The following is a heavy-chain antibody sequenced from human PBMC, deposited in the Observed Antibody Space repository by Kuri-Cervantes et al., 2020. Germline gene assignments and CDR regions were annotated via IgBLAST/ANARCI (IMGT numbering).Heavy chain of an antibody. V-gene: IGHV3-15*01. CDR2: IKGKTDGGTI. J-gene: IGHJ5*02. Sequence: GGSLRLSCTVSGGSISSYYWSWIRQPAGKGLEWIGRIKGKTDGGTIDYAAPVKGRFTISRDDSKNMLYLQMNSLKIEDTAVYYCATGFDPWGQGTLVTVSS. CDR1: GGSISSYY. CDR3: ATGFDP.